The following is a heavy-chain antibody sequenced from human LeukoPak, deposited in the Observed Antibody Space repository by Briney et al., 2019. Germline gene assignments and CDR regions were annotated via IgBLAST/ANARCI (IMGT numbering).Heavy chain of an antibody. Sequence: SETLSLTCAVYGGSFSGYYWSWIRQPPGKGLEWIGEINHSGSTNYNPSLKSRVTISVDTSKNQFSLKLSSVTAADTAVYYCAREYTIFGVVNPGYYMDVWGKGTTVTVSS. D-gene: IGHD3-3*01. CDR3: AREYTIFGVVNPGYYMDV. J-gene: IGHJ6*03. CDR1: GGSFSGYY. CDR2: INHSGST. V-gene: IGHV4-34*01.